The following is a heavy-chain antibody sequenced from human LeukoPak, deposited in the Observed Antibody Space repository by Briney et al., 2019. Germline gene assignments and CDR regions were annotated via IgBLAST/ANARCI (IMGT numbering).Heavy chain of an antibody. D-gene: IGHD1-26*01. Sequence: GESLKISCKGSGYSFTSYWIGWVRQMPGKGLEWMGIIYPGDSDTRYSPSFQGQVTISADKSISTAYLQWSSLKASDTAMYYCARRYSGSYPEKYFDYWGQGTLVTVSS. J-gene: IGHJ4*02. CDR2: IYPGDSDT. CDR1: GYSFTSYW. V-gene: IGHV5-51*01. CDR3: ARRYSGSYPEKYFDY.